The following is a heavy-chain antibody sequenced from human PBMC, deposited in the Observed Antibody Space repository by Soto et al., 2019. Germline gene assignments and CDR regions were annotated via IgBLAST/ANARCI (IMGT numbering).Heavy chain of an antibody. Sequence: EVQLLESGGGLVQPGGSLRLSCAASGFTFSTYAMSWVRQSPGKELEWVSSISGGVGSTYYADSVKGRFTISRDNSKNTVYLQMNSLRAEDTAVYYCAKDRPLTQRGGMDVWVHWTTVTVTS. CDR3: AKDRPLTQRGGMDV. J-gene: IGHJ6*02. V-gene: IGHV3-23*01. CDR1: GFTFSTYA. D-gene: IGHD5-18*01. CDR2: ISGGVGST.